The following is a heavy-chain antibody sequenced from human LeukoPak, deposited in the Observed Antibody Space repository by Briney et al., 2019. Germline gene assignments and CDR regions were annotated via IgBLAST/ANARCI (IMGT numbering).Heavy chain of an antibody. CDR1: GGSFSGYY. CDR3: ARLFPGYCSGGSCYSPVDY. V-gene: IGHV4-34*01. Sequence: SETLSLTCAVYGGSFSGYYWSWIRQPPGKGLEWIGEINHSGSTNYNPSLKSRVTISVDTSKNHFSLKLSSVTAADTAVYYCARLFPGYCSGGSCYSPVDYWGQGTLVTVSS. CDR2: INHSGST. D-gene: IGHD2-15*01. J-gene: IGHJ4*02.